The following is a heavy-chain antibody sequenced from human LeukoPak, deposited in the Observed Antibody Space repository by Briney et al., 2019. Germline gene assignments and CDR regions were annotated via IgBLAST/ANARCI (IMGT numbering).Heavy chain of an antibody. V-gene: IGHV4-4*07. D-gene: IGHD6-13*01. CDR3: ARDHAAAFDYYYYYYMDV. J-gene: IGHJ6*03. Sequence: SETLSLTCTASGGSISSYYWSWIRQPAGKGLEWIGRIYTSGSTNYNPSLKSRVTMSVDTSKNQFSLKLSSVTAADTAVYYCARDHAAAFDYYYYYYMDVWGKGTTVTVSS. CDR1: GGSISSYY. CDR2: IYTSGST.